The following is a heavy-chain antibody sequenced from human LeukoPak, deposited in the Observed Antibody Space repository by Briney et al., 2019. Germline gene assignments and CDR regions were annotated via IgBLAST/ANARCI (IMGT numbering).Heavy chain of an antibody. CDR2: IYHSGST. CDR1: GGSNSGSGYY. V-gene: IGHV4-39*01. Sequence: SSETLSFTCTVSGGSNSGSGYYWGWIRQPPGKGLEWIGSIYHSGSTYYNPSLKSRVTISVDTSKNQFSLRLSSVTAADTAVYYCARGLVWGQGTLLTVSS. D-gene: IGHD6-19*01. J-gene: IGHJ4*02. CDR3: ARGLV.